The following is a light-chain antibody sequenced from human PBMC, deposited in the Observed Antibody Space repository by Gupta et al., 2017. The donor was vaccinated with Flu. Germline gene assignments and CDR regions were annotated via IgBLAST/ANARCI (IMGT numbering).Light chain of an antibody. V-gene: IGKV2-24*01. CDR2: KIS. CDR1: QSLVHSDGTTY. CDR3: RQATQFPIT. J-gene: IGKJ5*01. Sequence: DIVMTQTPLSSPVTLGQPASIPCRSSQSLVHSDGTTYLSWLQQRPGQPPRLLVYKISTRFSGVPDRFSGSGAGTDFTLKISRVEAEDVGVYYCRQATQFPITFGQGTRLEIK.